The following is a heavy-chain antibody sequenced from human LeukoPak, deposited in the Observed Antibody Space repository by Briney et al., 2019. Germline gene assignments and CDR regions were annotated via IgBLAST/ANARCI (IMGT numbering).Heavy chain of an antibody. V-gene: IGHV1-2*02. CDR3: ARDGSGIAVAGGDY. CDR2: INPNSGGT. Sequence: VASVKVSCKASGYTFTGYYMHWARQAPGQGLEWMGWINPNSGGTNYAQKFQGRVTMTRDTSISTAYMELSRLRSDDTAVYYCARDGSGIAVAGGDYWGQGTLVTVSS. CDR1: GYTFTGYY. J-gene: IGHJ4*02. D-gene: IGHD6-19*01.